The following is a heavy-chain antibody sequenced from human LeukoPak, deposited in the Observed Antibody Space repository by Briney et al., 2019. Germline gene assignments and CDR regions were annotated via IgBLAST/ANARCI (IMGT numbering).Heavy chain of an antibody. CDR3: ARGPRTATRVGY. CDR2: ISSSSSYI. J-gene: IGHJ4*02. V-gene: IGHV3-21*01. D-gene: IGHD4-17*01. CDR1: GFTFSSYS. Sequence: GGSLRLSCAASGFTFSSYSMNWVRQAPGKGLEWVSSISSSSSYIYYADSVKGRFTISRDNAKNSLYLQMNSLRAEDTAVYYCARGPRTATRVGYWGQGTLDTVSS.